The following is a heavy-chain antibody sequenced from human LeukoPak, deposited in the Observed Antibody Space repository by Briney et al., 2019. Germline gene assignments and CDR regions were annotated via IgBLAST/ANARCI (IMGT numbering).Heavy chain of an antibody. CDR3: ASSWGYYYYMDV. J-gene: IGHJ6*03. D-gene: IGHD3-16*01. V-gene: IGHV3-30*03. Sequence: PGGSLRLSCAASGFTFSSYGMHWVRQAPGKGLEWVAVISYDGSNKYYADSVKGRFTISRDNSKNTLYLQMNSLRAEDTAVYYCASSWGYYYYMDVWGKGTTVTVSS. CDR1: GFTFSSYG. CDR2: ISYDGSNK.